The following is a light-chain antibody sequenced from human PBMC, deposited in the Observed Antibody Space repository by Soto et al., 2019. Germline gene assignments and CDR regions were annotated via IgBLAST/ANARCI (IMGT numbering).Light chain of an antibody. Sequence: EIVLTQSPGTLSLSPGERATLSCRASQSISSSYLAWYQQKTGQAPRLLIFDASSLQSGVPSRFSGCGSGKEFSLSFSSLQPDDSATYYCQQLNSYYRTFGQGTKVNIK. CDR2: DAS. V-gene: IGKV3D-20*02. J-gene: IGKJ1*01. CDR1: QSISSSY. CDR3: QQLNSYYRT.